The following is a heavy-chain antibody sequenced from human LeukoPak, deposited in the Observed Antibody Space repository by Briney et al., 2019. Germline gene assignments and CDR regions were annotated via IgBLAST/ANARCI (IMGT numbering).Heavy chain of an antibody. D-gene: IGHD6-25*01. Sequence: ASETLSLTCAVYGGSFSGNYWSWIRQPPGKGLEWIGEINHSGSTNYNPSLKSRVTISVDTSKDQFSLKLSSVTAADTAVYYCARWFSSGGNWFDPWGQGTLVTVSS. J-gene: IGHJ5*02. CDR2: INHSGST. CDR3: ARWFSSGGNWFDP. CDR1: GGSFSGNY. V-gene: IGHV4-34*01.